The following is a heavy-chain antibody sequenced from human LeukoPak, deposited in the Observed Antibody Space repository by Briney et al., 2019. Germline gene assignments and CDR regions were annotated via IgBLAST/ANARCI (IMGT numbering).Heavy chain of an antibody. CDR3: AKAPSGSSNYFDY. Sequence: PGGSLRLSCAASGFTFSSYAMHWVRQAPGKGLEWVAVISYDGSNKYYADSVKGRFTISRDNSKNTLYLQMNSLRAEDTAVYYCAKAPSGSSNYFDYWGQGTLVTVSS. CDR1: GFTFSSYA. J-gene: IGHJ4*02. CDR2: ISYDGSNK. D-gene: IGHD1-26*01. V-gene: IGHV3-30-3*01.